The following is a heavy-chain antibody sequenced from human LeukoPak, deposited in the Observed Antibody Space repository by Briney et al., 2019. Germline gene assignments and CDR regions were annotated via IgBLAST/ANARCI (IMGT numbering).Heavy chain of an antibody. D-gene: IGHD6-13*01. Sequence: GGSLRLSCAASGFXFSNYGMHWVRQAPGKGLEWVAGIWYDGSNKYYADSVKGRFTLSRDNSKNTLFLQMNSLRPEDTAVYFCARDLTQLALFDYWGQGTLVTVSS. J-gene: IGHJ4*02. CDR1: GFXFSNYG. CDR2: IWYDGSNK. CDR3: ARDLTQLALFDY. V-gene: IGHV3-33*01.